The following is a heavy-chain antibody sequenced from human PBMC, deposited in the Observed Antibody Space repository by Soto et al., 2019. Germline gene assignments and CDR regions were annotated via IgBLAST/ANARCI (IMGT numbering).Heavy chain of an antibody. CDR1: GNTFASHG. D-gene: IGHD3-10*01. CDR2: ISGFNGQT. J-gene: IGHJ4*02. Sequence: ASVKVSCKASGNTFASHGFSWVRQAPGQGLEWMGWISGFNGQTNYALKFQGRITLTTDASTSTAYMELRSLRSDDTAVYFCARVDPRGVAVVRDYWGQGTLVTVSS. CDR3: ARVDPRGVAVVRDY. V-gene: IGHV1-18*01.